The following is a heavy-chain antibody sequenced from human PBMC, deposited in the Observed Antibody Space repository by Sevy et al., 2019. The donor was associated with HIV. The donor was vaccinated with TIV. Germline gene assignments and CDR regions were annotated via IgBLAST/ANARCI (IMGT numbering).Heavy chain of an antibody. CDR2: IIPVLGTV. V-gene: IGHV1-69*13. Sequence: ASVKVSCKASGGIFRTNAFSWVRQAPGQGLEWMGGIIPVLGTVNYARKFQGRVTITADESTKTVYMGLSSLRSEDTAVYYCARGGGNGWYYFDYWGQETLVTVSS. CDR1: GGIFRTNA. J-gene: IGHJ4*02. CDR3: ARGGGNGWYYFDY. D-gene: IGHD6-19*01.